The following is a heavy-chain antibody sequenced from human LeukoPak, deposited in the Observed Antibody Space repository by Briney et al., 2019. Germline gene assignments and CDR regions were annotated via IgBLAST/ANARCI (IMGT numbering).Heavy chain of an antibody. Sequence: SQTLSLTCTVSGGSISSGSYYWSWIRQPAGKGLAWIGRIYTSGSTNYNPSLKSRVTISVDTSKNQFSLKLSSVTAADTAVYYCARTPRLLWFGELAAYYYYYMDVWGKGTTVTVSS. D-gene: IGHD3-10*01. J-gene: IGHJ6*03. CDR3: ARTPRLLWFGELAAYYYYYMDV. V-gene: IGHV4-61*02. CDR2: IYTSGST. CDR1: GGSISSGSYY.